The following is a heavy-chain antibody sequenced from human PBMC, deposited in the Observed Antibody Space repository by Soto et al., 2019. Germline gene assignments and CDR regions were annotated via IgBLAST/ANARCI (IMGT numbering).Heavy chain of an antibody. Sequence: GGSLRLSCAASGFTFSDYYMSWIRQAPGKGLEWVSYISSSGSTIYYADSVKGRFTISRDNAKNSLYLQMNSLRAEDTAVYYCARADIAVAGIWFDPWGQGTLVTVSS. CDR3: ARADIAVAGIWFDP. V-gene: IGHV3-11*01. J-gene: IGHJ5*02. D-gene: IGHD6-19*01. CDR1: GFTFSDYY. CDR2: ISSSGSTI.